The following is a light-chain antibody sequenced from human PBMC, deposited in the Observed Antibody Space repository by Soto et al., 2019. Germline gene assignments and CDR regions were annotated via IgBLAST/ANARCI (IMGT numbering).Light chain of an antibody. CDR1: QSVLYSPNNKNY. CDR3: QQYHSPPQT. CDR2: WAS. Sequence: DIVLTQSPDSLAVSLGERATINCKSSQSVLYSPNNKNYLAWYQQKPGQPPKLLVYWASTRESGVPDRFSGSGSRTDFTLTINSLQAEDVAVYYCQQYHSPPQTFGQGTKVEIK. V-gene: IGKV4-1*01. J-gene: IGKJ1*01.